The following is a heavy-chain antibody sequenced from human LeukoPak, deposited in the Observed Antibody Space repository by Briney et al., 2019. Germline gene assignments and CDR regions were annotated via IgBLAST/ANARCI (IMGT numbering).Heavy chain of an antibody. CDR2: IKHDESEK. V-gene: IGHV3-7*01. D-gene: IGHD4-11*01. CDR3: ARLPEGGSNYRSLDY. CDR1: GFTFSTSC. J-gene: IGHJ4*02. Sequence: PGGSLRLSCAASGFTFSTSCMSWVRQAPGKGPEWVATIKHDESEKFYVESVKGRFTISRDNANNSLSLQMNSLRADDTALYYGARLPEGGSNYRSLDYWGQGILVTASS.